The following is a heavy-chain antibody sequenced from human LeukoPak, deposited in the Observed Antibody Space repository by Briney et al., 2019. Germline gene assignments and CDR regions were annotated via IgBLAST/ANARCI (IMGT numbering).Heavy chain of an antibody. CDR2: ISGYNGNT. D-gene: IGHD2-21*02. V-gene: IGHV1-18*01. Sequence: ASVRVSCKASGYTFISYGISWVRQAPGQGLEWMGWISGYNGNTNYAQNLQGRVTMTTDTSTSTAYMELRSLRSDDTAVYYCARGLGVVTAQSEQPKPRYFDLWGRGTQVTVSS. CDR1: GYTFISYG. CDR3: ARGLGVVTAQSEQPKPRYFDL. J-gene: IGHJ2*01.